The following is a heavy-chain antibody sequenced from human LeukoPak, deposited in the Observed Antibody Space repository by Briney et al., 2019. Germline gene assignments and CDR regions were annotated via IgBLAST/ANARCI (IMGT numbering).Heavy chain of an antibody. CDR3: AREQDGRDGYNYRRNYYYYYMDV. V-gene: IGHV1-46*01. Sequence: ASVKVSXKASGYTFTSYYMHWVRQAPGQGLEWMGIINPGGGSTSYAQKFQGRVTMTRDTSTSTVYMELSSLRSEDTAVYYCAREQDGRDGYNYRRNYYYYYMDVWGKGTTVTVSS. D-gene: IGHD5-24*01. CDR1: GYTFTSYY. CDR2: INPGGGST. J-gene: IGHJ6*03.